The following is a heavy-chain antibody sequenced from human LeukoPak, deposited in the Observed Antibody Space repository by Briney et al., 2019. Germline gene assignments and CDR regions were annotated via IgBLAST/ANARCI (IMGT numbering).Heavy chain of an antibody. V-gene: IGHV1-2*02. D-gene: IGHD2-21*02. CDR2: INPNSGGT. J-gene: IGHJ4*02. CDR1: GYTFTGYY. Sequence: GASVKVSCKASGYTFTGYYMHWVRQAPGQGLEWMGWINPNSGGTNYAQKFQGRVTMTRDTSISTAYMELSRLRSDDTAVYYCARYCGGDCYSRGFDYWGQGTLVTVSS. CDR3: ARYCGGDCYSRGFDY.